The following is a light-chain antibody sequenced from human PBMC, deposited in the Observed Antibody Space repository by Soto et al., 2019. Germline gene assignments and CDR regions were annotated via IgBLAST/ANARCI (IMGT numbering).Light chain of an antibody. V-gene: IGKV3-20*01. CDR1: ESVGSTF. CDR3: QQFGRSGLT. J-gene: IGKJ4*01. Sequence: EIVLTQSPGTLSLSPGERATLSCRASESVGSTFLGWYQQKPGQAPRLLIYGAVSRATGTPDRFSASGSGTEFTLTVSRLEPEDSAVYYCQQFGRSGLTFRGGTKVEIK. CDR2: GAV.